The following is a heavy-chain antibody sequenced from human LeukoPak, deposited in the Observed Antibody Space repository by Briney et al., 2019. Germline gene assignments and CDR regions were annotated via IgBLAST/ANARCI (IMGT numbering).Heavy chain of an antibody. CDR2: INPNSDGT. V-gene: IGHV1-2*02. Sequence: ASVKVSCKASGYTFTGYYIHWVRQAPGQGLEWMGWINPNSDGTDYAQKFQGRVTMTSDASINTAYMELSRLTSDDTAMYYCARGDWGQGTLATVSS. CDR3: ARGD. J-gene: IGHJ4*02. CDR1: GYTFTGYY.